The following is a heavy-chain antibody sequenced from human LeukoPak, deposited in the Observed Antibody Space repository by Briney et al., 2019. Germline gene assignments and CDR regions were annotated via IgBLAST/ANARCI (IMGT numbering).Heavy chain of an antibody. Sequence: GGSLRLSCAASGFAVSSNYMSWVRQAPGKGLEWVSVIYSGGSTYYADSVKGRFTISRDNSKNTLYLQMNSLRAEDTAVYYCARDALDGRGSDYWGQGTLVTVSS. J-gene: IGHJ4*02. CDR3: ARDALDGRGSDY. V-gene: IGHV3-53*01. CDR1: GFAVSSNY. CDR2: IYSGGST. D-gene: IGHD1-26*01.